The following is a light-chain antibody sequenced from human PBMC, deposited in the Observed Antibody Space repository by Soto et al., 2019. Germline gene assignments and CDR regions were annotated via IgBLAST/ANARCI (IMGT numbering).Light chain of an antibody. CDR3: SSYAGSNNVV. Sequence: QSALTQPPSASGSPGQSVTISCTGTSNDVGGYNYVSWYRQHPGKAPKLMIYELSKRPSGVPDRFSGSKSGNTASLTVSGLQAEDEADYYCSSYAGSNNVVFGGGTKVTVL. J-gene: IGLJ2*01. CDR2: ELS. V-gene: IGLV2-8*01. CDR1: SNDVGGYNY.